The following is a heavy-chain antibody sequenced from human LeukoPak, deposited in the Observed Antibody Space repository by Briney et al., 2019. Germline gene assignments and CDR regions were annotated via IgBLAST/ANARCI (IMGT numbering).Heavy chain of an antibody. D-gene: IGHD6-19*01. J-gene: IGHJ6*03. CDR2: IYYSGST. Sequence: SETLSLTCTVSGGSISSSSYYWGWIRQPPGKGLGWIGSIYYSGSTYYNPSLKGRVTISVDTSKNQFSLKLSSVTAADTAVYYCARSVADYYYYYMDVWGKGTTVTISS. V-gene: IGHV4-39*01. CDR3: ARSVADYYYYYMDV. CDR1: GGSISSSSYY.